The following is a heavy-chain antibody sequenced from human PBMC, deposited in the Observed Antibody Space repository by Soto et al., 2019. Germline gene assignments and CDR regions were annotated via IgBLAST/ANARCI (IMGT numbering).Heavy chain of an antibody. V-gene: IGHV3-30*18. D-gene: IGHD2-15*01. CDR1: GFTFSSYG. J-gene: IGHJ6*02. Sequence: GGSLRLSCAASGFTFSSYGMHWVRQAPGKGLEWVAVISYDGSNKYYADSVKGRFTISRDNSKNTLYLQMNSLRAEDTAVYYCAKDLRDIVVVVAATVYYYYGMDVWGQGTTVTVSS. CDR2: ISYDGSNK. CDR3: AKDLRDIVVVVAATVYYYYGMDV.